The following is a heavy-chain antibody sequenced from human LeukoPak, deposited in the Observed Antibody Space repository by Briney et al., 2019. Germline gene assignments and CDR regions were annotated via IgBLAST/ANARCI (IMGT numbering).Heavy chain of an antibody. CDR2: IYSGGST. D-gene: IGHD3-22*01. Sequence: GGSLRLSCVASGFTFSSYSMNWVRQAPGKGLEWVSVIYSGGSTYYADSVKGRFTISRDNSKNTLYLQMNSLRAEDTAVYYCARSSFNDYDSSGYSYWGQGTLVTVSS. CDR3: ARSSFNDYDSSGYSY. CDR1: GFTFSSYS. J-gene: IGHJ4*02. V-gene: IGHV3-53*01.